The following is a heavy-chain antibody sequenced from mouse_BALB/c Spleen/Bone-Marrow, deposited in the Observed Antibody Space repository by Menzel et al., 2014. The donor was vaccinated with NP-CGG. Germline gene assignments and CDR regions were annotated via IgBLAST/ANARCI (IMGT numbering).Heavy chain of an antibody. CDR1: GYTFTSYT. D-gene: IGHD2-4*01. J-gene: IGHJ3*01. CDR3: ARFFYDYDGPWFSY. V-gene: IGHV1-4*01. CDR2: INPSSGYT. Sequence: QVQLQQSGAELARPGASVKMSCMASGYTFTSYTMHWVKQRPGQGLEWIGYINPSSGYTNYNQKFKDKATLTADKSSSTAYMQLSSLTSDDSAVYYCARFFYDYDGPWFSYWGQWTLVTVSA.